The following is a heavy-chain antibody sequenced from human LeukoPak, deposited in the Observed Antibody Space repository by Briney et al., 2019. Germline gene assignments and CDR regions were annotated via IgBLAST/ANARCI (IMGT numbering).Heavy chain of an antibody. CDR2: ISSSSSYI. J-gene: IGHJ4*02. D-gene: IGHD1-26*01. CDR1: GLTFSSYS. CDR3: AKDLAPVGATHFDY. V-gene: IGHV3-21*04. Sequence: GGSLRLSCAASGLTFSSYSMNWVRQAPGKGLEWVSSISSSSSYIYYADSVKGRFTISRDNAKNSLYLQMNSLRAEDTAVYYCAKDLAPVGATHFDYWGQGTLVTVSS.